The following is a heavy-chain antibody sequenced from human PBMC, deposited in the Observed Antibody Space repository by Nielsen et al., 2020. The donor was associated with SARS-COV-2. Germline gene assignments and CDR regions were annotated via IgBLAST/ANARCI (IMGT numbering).Heavy chain of an antibody. J-gene: IGHJ3*02. V-gene: IGHV3-21*01. CDR2: ISSRSSYI. CDR3: AIIWSGYTNAFDI. Sequence: GGSLRLSCAASGFTFSSYAMSWVRQAPGKGLEWVSSISSRSSYIYYADSVKGRFTISRDNAKNSLYLQMNSLRAEDTAVYYCAIIWSGYTNAFDIWGQGTMVTVSS. CDR1: GFTFSSYA. D-gene: IGHD3-3*01.